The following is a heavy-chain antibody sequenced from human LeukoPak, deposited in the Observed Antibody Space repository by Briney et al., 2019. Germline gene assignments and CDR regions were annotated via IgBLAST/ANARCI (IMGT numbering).Heavy chain of an antibody. J-gene: IGHJ4*02. Sequence: PGRSLRLSCAASGFTFSSYGMHWVRQAPGKGLEWVAVIWYGGSNKYYADSVKGRFTISRDNSKNTLYLQMNSLRAEDTAVYYCARLHYDVLTGPFDYWGQGTLVTVSS. V-gene: IGHV3-33*08. CDR1: GFTFSSYG. CDR2: IWYGGSNK. D-gene: IGHD3-9*01. CDR3: ARLHYDVLTGPFDY.